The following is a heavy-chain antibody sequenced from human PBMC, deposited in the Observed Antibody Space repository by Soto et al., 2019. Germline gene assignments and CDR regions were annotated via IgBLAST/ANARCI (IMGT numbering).Heavy chain of an antibody. V-gene: IGHV3-23*01. CDR1: GFSFSDYA. CDR2: ISRTGDSA. D-gene: IGHD3-22*01. CDR3: AKGPDGSGYYHNWFDS. J-gene: IGHJ5*01. Sequence: EVHLLESGGALVQPGGSLTLSCAASGFSFSDYAMSWVRQAPGKGLEWVSSISRTGDSAYYADSVKGRFAISRDRSKNRFALQRASLRVEDTAVYYCAKGPDGSGYYHNWFDSWGQGTLITVSS.